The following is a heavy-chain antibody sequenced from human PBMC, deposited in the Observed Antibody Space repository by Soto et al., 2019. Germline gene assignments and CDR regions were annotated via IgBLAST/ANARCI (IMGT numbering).Heavy chain of an antibody. J-gene: IGHJ1*01. V-gene: IGHV3-23*01. Sequence: EVQLLESGGGLGQPGGSLRLSCAASGFIFSTYAMNWVRQAPGKGLEWVSAISNTGDSTYYAQSVRGRFTICGDKSINTLYLQMSSLRPADTALYYCAHPRGYCVFDDVNIGGPGTLVTVSS. CDR3: AHPRGYCVFDDVNI. CDR1: GFIFSTYA. CDR2: ISNTGDST. D-gene: IGHD2-8*02.